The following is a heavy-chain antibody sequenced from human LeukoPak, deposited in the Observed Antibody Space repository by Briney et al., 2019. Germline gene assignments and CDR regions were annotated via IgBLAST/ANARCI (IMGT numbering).Heavy chain of an antibody. CDR2: VSGSGGST. Sequence: GGSLRLSCAASGFTFSSYGMSWVRQAPGKGLEWVSDVSGSGGSTYYADSVKGRFTISRDKSKNSLYLQMNSLRAEDTAMYFCARARGFSSGSFDVWGQGTMVTVSS. D-gene: IGHD3-22*01. CDR3: ARARGFSSGSFDV. V-gene: IGHV3-23*01. J-gene: IGHJ3*01. CDR1: GFTFSSYG.